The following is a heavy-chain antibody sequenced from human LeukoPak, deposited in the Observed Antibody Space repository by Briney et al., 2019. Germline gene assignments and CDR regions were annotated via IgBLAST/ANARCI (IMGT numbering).Heavy chain of an antibody. D-gene: IGHD3-10*01. CDR3: AASGQLWLGESINYGMDV. V-gene: IGHV4-4*07. Sequence: SETLSLTCTVSGGSISSYYWSWIRQPAGKGLEWIGRIYTSGSTNYNPSLKSRVTMSVDTSKNQFSLKLSSVTAADTAVYYCAASGQLWLGESINYGMDVWGQGTTVTVSS. CDR1: GGSISSYY. CDR2: IYTSGST. J-gene: IGHJ6*02.